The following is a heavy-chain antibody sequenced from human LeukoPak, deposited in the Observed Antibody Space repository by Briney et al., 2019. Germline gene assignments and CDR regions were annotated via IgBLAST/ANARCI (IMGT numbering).Heavy chain of an antibody. CDR2: ISYSGSS. CDR3: ARAVGVGRGTYFDL. Sequence: SETLSLTCTVSGGSISSYYWSWIRQPPGKGLEWIGYISYSGSSNYNPSLKSRVIISVDTSKNQFSLNLSSVTAADTAVHYCARAVGVGRGTYFDLWGRGTLVTVSS. D-gene: IGHD1-1*01. J-gene: IGHJ2*01. CDR1: GGSISSYY. V-gene: IGHV4-59*08.